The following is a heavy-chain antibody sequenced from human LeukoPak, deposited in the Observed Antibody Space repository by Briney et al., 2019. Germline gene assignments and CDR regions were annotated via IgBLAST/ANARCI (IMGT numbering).Heavy chain of an antibody. Sequence: SETLSLTCAVYGGSFSGYYWSWIRQPPGKGLEWIGEINHSGSTNYNPSLKSRVTISVDTSKNQFSLKLSSVTAADTAVYYCARGQGYGDYVDYWGQGTLVTVSS. V-gene: IGHV4-34*01. CDR2: INHSGST. J-gene: IGHJ4*02. CDR3: ARGQGYGDYVDY. CDR1: GGSFSGYY. D-gene: IGHD4-17*01.